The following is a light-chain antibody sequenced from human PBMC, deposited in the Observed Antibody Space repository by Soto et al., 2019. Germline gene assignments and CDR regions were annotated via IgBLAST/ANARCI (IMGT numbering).Light chain of an antibody. CDR2: DVS. CDR3: HQHSNWPLT. V-gene: IGKV3-11*01. Sequence: EIVLTQSLDTLSLSPGERATLSYRASQSVGTSLAWYQQKPGQAPSLLISDVSNRATGIPARFSGSGSRTDFTLTISSLEPEDFAVYYCHQHSNWPLTFGGGTKVDIK. CDR1: QSVGTS. J-gene: IGKJ4*01.